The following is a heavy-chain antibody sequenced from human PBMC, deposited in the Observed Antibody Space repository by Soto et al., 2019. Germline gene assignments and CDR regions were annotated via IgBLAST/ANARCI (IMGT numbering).Heavy chain of an antibody. V-gene: IGHV4-59*01. Sequence: SETLSLTCTVSGGSISSYYWSWIRQPPGKGLEWIGYIYYSGSTNYNPSLKSRVTISVDTSKNQFSLKLSSVTAADTAVYYCARGAGYCSSTSCYGGVYYYGMDVWGQGTTVTVSS. CDR2: IYYSGST. D-gene: IGHD2-2*03. J-gene: IGHJ6*02. CDR1: GGSISSYY. CDR3: ARGAGYCSSTSCYGGVYYYGMDV.